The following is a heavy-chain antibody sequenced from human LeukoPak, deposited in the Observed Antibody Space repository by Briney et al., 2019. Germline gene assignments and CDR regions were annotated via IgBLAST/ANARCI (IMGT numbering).Heavy chain of an antibody. CDR3: VKESVTGPEGDY. V-gene: IGHV3-64D*09. D-gene: IGHD4-11*01. CDR2: ISSNGGST. J-gene: IGHJ4*02. Sequence: GGSLRLSCSASGFTFGNYAMHWVRQAPGKGLEYVSVISSNGGSTYYADPVKGRFTISRDNSKNTVCLQMSSLRPEDTAVYYCVKESVTGPEGDYWGQGTLVTVSS. CDR1: GFTFGNYA.